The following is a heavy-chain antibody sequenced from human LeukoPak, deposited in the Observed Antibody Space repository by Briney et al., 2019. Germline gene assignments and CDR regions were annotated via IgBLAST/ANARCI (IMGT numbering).Heavy chain of an antibody. V-gene: IGHV4-59*01. Sequence: SETQTLLCTVSGESLSCGHWNWTRQPPGKGLEWIGCIYYSGRTYYNPSLKSRVTISVDMSKSQFSLRLTSVTAADTAVYYCARKNDFYIWGQGTLVTVSS. CDR3: ARKNDFYI. CDR2: IYYSGRT. D-gene: IGHD2/OR15-2a*01. CDR1: GESLSCGH. J-gene: IGHJ3*02.